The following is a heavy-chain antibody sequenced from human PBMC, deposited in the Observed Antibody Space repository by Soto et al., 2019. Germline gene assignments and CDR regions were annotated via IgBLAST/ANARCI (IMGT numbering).Heavy chain of an antibody. CDR3: TFSYGDSYYYYYGMDV. CDR2: IHPGDSDT. CDR1: GFSFSRYT. V-gene: IGHV5-51*01. Sequence: PGESLKISCVGSGFSFSRYTVGWVRQVPGKGLEWMGVIHPGDSDTIYSPSFQGQVTISADKSISTAYLQWSSLKASDTAMYYCTFSYGDSYYYYYGMDVWGQGTTVTVSS. J-gene: IGHJ6*02. D-gene: IGHD4-17*01.